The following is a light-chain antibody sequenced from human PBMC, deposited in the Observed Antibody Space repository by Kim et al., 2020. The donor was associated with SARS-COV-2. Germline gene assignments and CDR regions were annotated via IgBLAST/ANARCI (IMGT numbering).Light chain of an antibody. CDR3: QHYGGSAT. V-gene: IGKV3-20*01. J-gene: IGKJ5*01. Sequence: ELVLTQSPGTLSLSPGERATLSCRASQSLAWNALAWYQQRPGQSPRPLIYDASRRATGIPERFSGSGSGTDFTLTINRLESEDFAVYYCQHYGGSATFGQGTRLEIK. CDR1: QSLAWNA. CDR2: DAS.